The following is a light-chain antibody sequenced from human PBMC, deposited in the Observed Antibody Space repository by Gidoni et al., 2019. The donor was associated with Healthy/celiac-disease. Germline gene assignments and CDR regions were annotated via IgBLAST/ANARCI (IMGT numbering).Light chain of an antibody. CDR3: MQALQTPMYT. V-gene: IGKV2-28*01. J-gene: IGKJ2*01. CDR2: LGS. Sequence: DIVMTHSLPVTPGEPASISCRSSQSLLHSNGYNYLDWYLQKPGQSPQLLIYLGSNRASGVPDRLSGSGSGTDFTLKISRVEAEDVGVYYCMQALQTPMYTFGQGTKLEIK. CDR1: QSLLHSNGYNY.